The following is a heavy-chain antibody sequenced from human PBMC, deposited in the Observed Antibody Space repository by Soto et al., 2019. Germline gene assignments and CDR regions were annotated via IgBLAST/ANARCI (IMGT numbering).Heavy chain of an antibody. D-gene: IGHD3-3*01. CDR2: IWYDGSNK. CDR1: GFTFSSYG. Sequence: GGSLRLSCAASGFTFSSYGMHWVRQAPGKGLEWVAVIWYDGSNKYYADSVKGRFTISRDNSKNTLYLQMNSLRAEDTAVYYCARSMDYYDFLPGTLCFDYWGQGPLVPVSS. J-gene: IGHJ4*02. CDR3: ARSMDYYDFLPGTLCFDY. V-gene: IGHV3-33*01.